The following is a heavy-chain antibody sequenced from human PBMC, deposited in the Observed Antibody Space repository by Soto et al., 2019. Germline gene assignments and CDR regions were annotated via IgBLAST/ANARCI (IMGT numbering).Heavy chain of an antibody. D-gene: IGHD1-7*01. Sequence: QVQLAESGGGVVQPGRSLRLSCAASGFTFSTHGMDWVRQAPGKGLAWVAVISYDGSTKDYAPSVKGLFTISRDNSKNTLYLQMNSLRVEDTAVYYCAKVALELGRSMDVCGQGTTVTVSS. V-gene: IGHV3-30*18. CDR2: ISYDGSTK. CDR3: AKVALELGRSMDV. CDR1: GFTFSTHG. J-gene: IGHJ6*02.